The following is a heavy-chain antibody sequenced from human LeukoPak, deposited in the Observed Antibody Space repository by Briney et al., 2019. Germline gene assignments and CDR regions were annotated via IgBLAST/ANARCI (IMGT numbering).Heavy chain of an antibody. V-gene: IGHV4-59*12. Sequence: SETLSLTCTVSGGSISSYYWSWIRQPPGKGLEWIGYIYYSGSTNYNPSLKSRVTISVDTSKNQFSLKLSSVTAADTAVYYCARGPGFWGYGYYFDYWGQGTLVTVSS. CDR3: ARGPGFWGYGYYFDY. J-gene: IGHJ4*02. D-gene: IGHD5-18*01. CDR1: GGSISSYY. CDR2: IYYSGST.